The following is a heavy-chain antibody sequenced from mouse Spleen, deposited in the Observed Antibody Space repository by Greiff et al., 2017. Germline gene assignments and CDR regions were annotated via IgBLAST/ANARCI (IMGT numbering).Heavy chain of an antibody. CDR2: INPNNGGT. D-gene: IGHD2-1*01. CDR1: GYTFTDYN. J-gene: IGHJ1*01. V-gene: IGHV1-18*01. Sequence: EVKLQESGPELVKPGASVKIPCKASGYTFTDYNMDWVKQSHGKSLEWIGDINPNNGGTIYNQKFKGKATLTVDKSSSTAYMELRSLTSEDTAVYYCARVNLLYWYFDVWGAGTTVTVSS. CDR3: ARVNLLYWYFDV.